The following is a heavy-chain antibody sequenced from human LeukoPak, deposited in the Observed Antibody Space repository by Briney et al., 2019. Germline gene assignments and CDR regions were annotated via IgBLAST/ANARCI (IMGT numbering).Heavy chain of an antibody. D-gene: IGHD3-22*01. J-gene: IGHJ6*03. V-gene: IGHV3-49*04. CDR2: IRSNACGGTT. CDR1: GFTFGDYA. Sequence: GGSLRLSCTASGFTFGDYAMSWVRQAPGKGLEWVGFIRSNACGGTTEYAASVKGRFTISRDDSKSIAYLQMNSLKTEDTAVYYCSSLTYYDSSGYYYDDYYYYYMDVWGKGTTVTVSS. CDR3: SSLTYYDSSGYYYDDYYYYYMDV.